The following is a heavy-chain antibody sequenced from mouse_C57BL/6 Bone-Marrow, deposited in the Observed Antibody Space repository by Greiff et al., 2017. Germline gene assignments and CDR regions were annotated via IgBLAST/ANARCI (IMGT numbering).Heavy chain of an antibody. D-gene: IGHD3-2*02. V-gene: IGHV7-1*01. J-gene: IGHJ3*01. CDR2: SRNKANDYTT. CDR3: ARDESSGPFAY. Sequence: DVKLVESGGGLVQSGRSLRLSCATSGFTFSDFYMEWVRQAPGKGLEWIAASRNKANDYTTEYSASVKGRFIVSRDTSQSILYLQMNALRAEDTAIYYCARDESSGPFAYWGQGTLVTVSA. CDR1: GFTFSDFY.